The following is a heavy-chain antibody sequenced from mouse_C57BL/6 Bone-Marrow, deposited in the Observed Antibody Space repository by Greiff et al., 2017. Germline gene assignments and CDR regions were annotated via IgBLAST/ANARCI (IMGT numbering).Heavy chain of an antibody. D-gene: IGHD2-4*01. V-gene: IGHV1-19*01. CDR2: INPYNGGT. J-gene: IGHJ3*01. Sequence: EVKLVESGPVLVKPGASVKMSCKASGYTFTDYYMNWVKQSHGKSLEWIGVINPYNGGTSYKQKFKGKATLTVDKSSSTAYMALNSLTSEDSAVYHCARRRGLGLRRGSWFAYWGQGTLVTVSA. CDR3: ARRRGLGLRRGSWFAY. CDR1: GYTFTDYY.